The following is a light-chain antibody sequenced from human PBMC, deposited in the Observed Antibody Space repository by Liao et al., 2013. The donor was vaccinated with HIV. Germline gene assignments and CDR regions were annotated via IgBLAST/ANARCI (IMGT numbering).Light chain of an antibody. CDR3: QTWDSTSYV. CDR1: QLGDRY. V-gene: IGLV3-1*01. Sequence: SYELTQPPSVSVSPGEPASITCSGDQLGDRYVSWYQQRPGQSPVLVIYQDNKRPSGIPERFSGSTSGNTATLTISGTQAIDEADYYCQTWDSTSYVFGTGTKVIVL. J-gene: IGLJ1*01. CDR2: QDN.